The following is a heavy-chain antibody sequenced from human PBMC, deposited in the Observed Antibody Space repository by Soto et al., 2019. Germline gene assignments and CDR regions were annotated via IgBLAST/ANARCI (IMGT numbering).Heavy chain of an antibody. J-gene: IGHJ6*02. D-gene: IGHD1-26*01. CDR1: VFSFSTYW. CDR3: ARQGGAEVGSTKYYYGMDV. Sequence: GESLKISCKGSVFSFSTYWIAWVRQMPGKGLELMGIIYPGDSDTRYSPSFQCQVTISADKSISTAYLQWSSLEAPDTAMYYCARQGGAEVGSTKYYYGMDVWGQGTTVTVSS. V-gene: IGHV5-51*01. CDR2: IYPGDSDT.